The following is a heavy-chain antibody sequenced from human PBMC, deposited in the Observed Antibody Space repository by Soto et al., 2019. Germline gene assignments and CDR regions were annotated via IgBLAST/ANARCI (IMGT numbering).Heavy chain of an antibody. J-gene: IGHJ6*02. D-gene: IGHD5-12*01. CDR2: IDPSDSYT. CDR3: ARRGDGYNYYYGMVV. CDR1: GYSFTSYW. V-gene: IGHV5-10-1*01. Sequence: PGESLKISCKGSGYSFTSYWISWVRQMPGKGLEWMGRIDPSDSYTNYSPSFQGHVTISADKSISTAYLQWSSLKASDTAMYYCARRGDGYNYYYGMVVWGQGTTVTVSS.